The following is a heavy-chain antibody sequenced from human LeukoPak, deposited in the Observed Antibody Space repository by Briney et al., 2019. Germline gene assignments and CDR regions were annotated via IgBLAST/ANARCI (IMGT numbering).Heavy chain of an antibody. J-gene: IGHJ5*02. V-gene: IGHV4-39*01. Sequence: SETLSLTCTVSGGSISSSPYYWGWVRQPPGKGLEWIASIYRSGSTFYDPSLKSRVTVSTDTSKNQFSLRLNSVTSADTAVYFCARGPDYSSSYAANWFDPWGQGTLVTVSS. CDR2: IYRSGST. CDR1: GGSISSSPYY. D-gene: IGHD6-13*01. CDR3: ARGPDYSSSYAANWFDP.